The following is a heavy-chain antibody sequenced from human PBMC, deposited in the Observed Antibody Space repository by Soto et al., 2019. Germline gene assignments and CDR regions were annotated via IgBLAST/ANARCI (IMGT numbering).Heavy chain of an antibody. J-gene: IGHJ6*02. V-gene: IGHV3-23*01. CDR1: GFTFSSYA. CDR2: ISGSGGST. Sequence: EVQLLESGGGLVQPGGSLRLSRAASGFTFSSYAMSWVRQAPGKGLEWVSAISGSGGSTYYADSVKGRFTISRDNSKNSLYLQMNSLRAEDTAVYYCANLAGVLDVARYYYYGMDVWGQGTTVTVSS. CDR3: ANLAGVLDVARYYYYGMDV. D-gene: IGHD6-19*01.